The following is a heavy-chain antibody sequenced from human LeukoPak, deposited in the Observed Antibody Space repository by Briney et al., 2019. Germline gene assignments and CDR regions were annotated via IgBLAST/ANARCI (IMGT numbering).Heavy chain of an antibody. CDR2: IRYDGSNK. D-gene: IGHD2-2*01. CDR1: GFTFSSYG. CDR3: AKGARVVVPFDY. J-gene: IGHJ4*02. V-gene: IGHV3-30*02. Sequence: GESLKISCAASGFTFSSYGMHWVRQAPGKGLEWVAFIRYDGSNKYYADSVKGRFTISRDNSKNTLYLQMNSLRAEDTAVYYCAKGARVVVPFDYWGQGTLVTVSS.